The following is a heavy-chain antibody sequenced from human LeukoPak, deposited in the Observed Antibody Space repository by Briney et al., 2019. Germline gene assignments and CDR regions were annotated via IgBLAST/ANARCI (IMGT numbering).Heavy chain of an antibody. D-gene: IGHD3-16*02. CDR3: ARWRHYDYVWGSYRYTGYFDY. V-gene: IGHV1-2*02. J-gene: IGHJ4*02. CDR2: INPNSGGT. Sequence: ASVKVSCKASGYTFTGYYMHWVRQAPGQGLEWMGWINPNSGGTNCAQKFQGRVTMTRDTSISTAYMELSRLRSDDTAVYYCARWRHYDYVWGSYRYTGYFDYWGQGTLVTVSS. CDR1: GYTFTGYY.